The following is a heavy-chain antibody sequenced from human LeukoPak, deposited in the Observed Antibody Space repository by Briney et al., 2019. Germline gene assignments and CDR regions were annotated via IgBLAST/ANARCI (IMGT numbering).Heavy chain of an antibody. V-gene: IGHV4-61*02. Sequence: KPSETLSLTCTVSGGSISSGSYYWSWIRQPAGKGLEWIGRIYTSGSTNYNPSLKSRVTISVDTSKNQFSLRLSSVTAADTAVYYCARGGFSGYDMVWGQGTLVTVSS. CDR2: IYTSGST. J-gene: IGHJ4*02. CDR3: ARGGFSGYDMV. D-gene: IGHD5-12*01. CDR1: GGSISSGSYY.